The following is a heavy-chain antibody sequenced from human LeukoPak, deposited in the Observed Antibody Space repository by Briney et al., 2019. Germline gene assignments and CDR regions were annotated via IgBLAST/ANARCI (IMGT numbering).Heavy chain of an antibody. CDR3: AKSQHSTYWGYFDY. J-gene: IGHJ4*02. CDR2: ISGSGGST. CDR1: GFTFSDYY. D-gene: IGHD7-27*01. Sequence: PGGSLRLSCAASGFTFSDYYMSWIRQAPGKGLEWVSSISGSGGSTYYADSVKGRVTISRDNSKNTLYLQMNSLGAEDTAIYYCAKSQHSTYWGYFDYWGQGTLVTVSS. V-gene: IGHV3-23*01.